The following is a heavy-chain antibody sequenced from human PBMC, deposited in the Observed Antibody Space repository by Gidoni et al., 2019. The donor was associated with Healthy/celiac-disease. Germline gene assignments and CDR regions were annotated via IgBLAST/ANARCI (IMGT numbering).Heavy chain of an antibody. CDR1: GCSISSYY. J-gene: IGHJ6*02. D-gene: IGHD1-1*01. CDR3: ARDPVQGYYGMDV. V-gene: IGHV4-4*07. CDR2: IYTSGST. Sequence: QVQLQESGPGLVKPSETLSLTCTVSGCSISSYYWSWIRRHAGKGLDWIGRIYTSGSTNYNPSHKSRVTMSVDTSKNQFSLKLSSVTAADTAVYYCARDPVQGYYGMDVWGQGTTVTVSS.